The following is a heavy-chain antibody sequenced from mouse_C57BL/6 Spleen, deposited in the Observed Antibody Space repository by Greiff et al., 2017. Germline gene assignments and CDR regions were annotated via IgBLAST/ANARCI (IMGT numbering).Heavy chain of an antibody. V-gene: IGHV5-9-1*02. CDR3: TRDGLTGTSMDY. CDR2: ISSGGDYI. J-gene: IGHJ4*01. CDR1: GFTFSSYA. D-gene: IGHD4-1*01. Sequence: EVHLVESGEGLVKPGGSLKLSCAASGFTFSSYAMSWVRQTPEKRLEWVAYISSGGDYIYYADTVKGRFTISRDNARNTLYLQMSSLKSEDTAMYYCTRDGLTGTSMDYWGQGTSVTVSS.